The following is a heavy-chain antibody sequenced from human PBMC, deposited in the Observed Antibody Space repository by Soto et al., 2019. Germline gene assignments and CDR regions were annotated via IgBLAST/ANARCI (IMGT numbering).Heavy chain of an antibody. V-gene: IGHV5-10-1*01. CDR2: IDPSDSYT. CDR1: GYSFTSYW. D-gene: IGHD3-22*01. CDR3: ARHDYDSSGYFYGMDV. Sequence: XEFLKISCKGSGYSFTSYWISWVRQIPGKGLEWMGRIDPSDSYTNYSPSFQGHVTISADKSISTAYLQWSSLKASDTAMYYCARHDYDSSGYFYGMDVWGQGTTVTVSS. J-gene: IGHJ6*02.